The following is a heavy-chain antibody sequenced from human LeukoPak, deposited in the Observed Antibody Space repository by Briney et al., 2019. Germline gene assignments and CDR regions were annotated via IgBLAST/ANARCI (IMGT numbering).Heavy chain of an antibody. CDR1: GGSISSGSYY. J-gene: IGHJ3*01. Sequence: SQTLSLTCTVSGGSISSGSYYWSWIRQPAGKGLEWIGRIYTSGSTNYNPSLKSRLTMSVDTSKNQFSLKLSSVTAADTAVYYCARQSDSSGYYYLGAFDFWGQGTMVTVSS. CDR3: ARQSDSSGYYYLGAFDF. CDR2: IYTSGST. D-gene: IGHD3-22*01. V-gene: IGHV4-61*02.